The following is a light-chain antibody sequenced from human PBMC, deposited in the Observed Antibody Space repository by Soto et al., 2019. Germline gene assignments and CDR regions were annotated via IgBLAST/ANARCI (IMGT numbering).Light chain of an antibody. J-gene: IGKJ2*01. CDR2: GAS. V-gene: IGKV3-15*01. Sequence: EIVMTQSPATLSVSPGERATLSCRASQSVSSNLAWYQQTPGQAPRLLIYGASTRATCIPARFSGSGSGPEFNLSISSLQSEDFAVYYCQQYNNWPRTFGQGTKLEIK. CDR1: QSVSSN. CDR3: QQYNNWPRT.